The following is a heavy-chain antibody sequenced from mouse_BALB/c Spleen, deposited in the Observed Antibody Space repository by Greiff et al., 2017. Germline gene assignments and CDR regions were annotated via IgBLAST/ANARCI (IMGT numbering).Heavy chain of an antibody. D-gene: IGHD2-1*01. J-gene: IGHJ3*01. V-gene: IGHV1S81*02. Sequence: VQLQQPGAELVKPGASVKLSCKASGYTFTSYWMHWVKQRPGQGLEWIGEINPSNGRTNYNEKFKSKATLTVDKSSSTAYMQLSSLTSEDSAVYYCAYGKGFAYWGQGTLVTVSA. CDR3: AYGKGFAY. CDR1: GYTFTSYW. CDR2: INPSNGRT.